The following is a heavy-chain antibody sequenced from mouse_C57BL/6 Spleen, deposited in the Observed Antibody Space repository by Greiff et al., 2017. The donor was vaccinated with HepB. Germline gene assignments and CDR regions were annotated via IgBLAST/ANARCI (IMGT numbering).Heavy chain of an antibody. CDR3: ARHEAGYGYDGGYFDY. J-gene: IGHJ2*01. Sequence: VQLQESGAELVKPGASVKLSCKASGYTFTEYTIHWVKQRSGQGLEWIGWFYPGSGSIKYNEKFKDKATLTADKSSSTVYMELSRLTSEDSAVYFCARHEAGYGYDGGYFDYWGQGTTLTVSS. V-gene: IGHV1-62-2*01. D-gene: IGHD2-2*01. CDR2: FYPGSGSI. CDR1: GYTFTEYT.